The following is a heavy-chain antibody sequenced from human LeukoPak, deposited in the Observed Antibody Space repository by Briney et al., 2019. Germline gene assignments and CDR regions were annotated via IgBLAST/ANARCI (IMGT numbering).Heavy chain of an antibody. CDR3: ARVDILTALGYFDY. J-gene: IGHJ4*02. CDR2: ISSSSSTI. CDR1: GFTFSSYS. Sequence: GRSLRLSCAASGFTFSSYSMNWVRQAPGKGLEWVSYISSSSSTIYYADSVKGRFTISRDNAKNSLYLQMNSLRAEDTAVYYCARVDILTALGYFDYWGQGTLVTVSS. V-gene: IGHV3-48*04. D-gene: IGHD3-9*01.